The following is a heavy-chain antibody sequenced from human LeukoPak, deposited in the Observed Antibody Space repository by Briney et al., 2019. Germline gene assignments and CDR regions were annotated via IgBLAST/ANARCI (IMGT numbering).Heavy chain of an antibody. CDR1: GGSISSGGYY. CDR2: IYHSGST. V-gene: IGHV4-30-2*01. D-gene: IGHD2-21*02. CDR3: ARVFCGGDCYPDY. J-gene: IGHJ4*02. Sequence: TLSLTCTVSGGSISSGGYYWSWIRQPPGKGLEWIGYIYHSGSTYYNPSLKSRVTISVDKSKNQFSLKLSSVTAADTAVYYCARVFCGGDCYPDYWGQGTLVTVSS.